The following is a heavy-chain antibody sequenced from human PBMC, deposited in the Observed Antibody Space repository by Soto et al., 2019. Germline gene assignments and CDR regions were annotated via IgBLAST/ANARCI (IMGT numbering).Heavy chain of an antibody. Sequence: QVQLQVSGPGLVRPSETLSLTCTVSGVSISYNYWNWVRQPPGKGLEWIGYIYYTGNVKYKSSLKSRVSISIDSSKNQFSLNVTSVSAADTAVYYCARGGSRPDAFDIWGQGTTVTISS. CDR2: IYYTGNV. J-gene: IGHJ3*02. CDR1: GVSISYNY. D-gene: IGHD1-26*01. V-gene: IGHV4-59*12. CDR3: ARGGSRPDAFDI.